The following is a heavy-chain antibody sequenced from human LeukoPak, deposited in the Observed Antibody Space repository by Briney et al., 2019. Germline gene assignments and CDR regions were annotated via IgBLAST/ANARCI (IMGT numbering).Heavy chain of an antibody. V-gene: IGHV4-34*01. Sequence: SETLSLTCAVYGGSFSGYYWSWIRQPPGKGLEWIGEINHSGSTNYNPSLKSRVTISVDTSKNQFSLKLSSVTAADTAVFYCARATARYCSGGSCYSSGNWFDPRGQGTLVTVSS. D-gene: IGHD2-15*01. CDR2: INHSGST. CDR3: ARATARYCSGGSCYSSGNWFDP. CDR1: GGSFSGYY. J-gene: IGHJ5*02.